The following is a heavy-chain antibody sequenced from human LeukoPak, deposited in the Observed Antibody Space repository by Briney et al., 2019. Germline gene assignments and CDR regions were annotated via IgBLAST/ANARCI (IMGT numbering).Heavy chain of an antibody. D-gene: IGHD1-26*01. J-gene: IGHJ4*02. Sequence: GGSLRLSCAASGFTFSSYEMNWVRQAPGKGLEWVSYIGSSGSTIYYADSVKGRFTISRDNAKNSLYLQMNSLRAEDTAVYYCARGLVGATDYWGQGTLVTVSS. CDR1: GFTFSSYE. V-gene: IGHV3-48*03. CDR3: ARGLVGATDY. CDR2: IGSSGSTI.